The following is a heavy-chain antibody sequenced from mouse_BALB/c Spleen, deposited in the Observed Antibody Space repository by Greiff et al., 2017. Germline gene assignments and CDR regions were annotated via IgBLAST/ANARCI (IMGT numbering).Heavy chain of an antibody. Sequence: QVQLQQSGAELARPGASVKLSCKASGYTFTSYWMQWVKQRPGQGLEWIGAIYPGDGDTRYTHKFKGKATLTADKASSTAYMQLSSLASEDSAVYYCARKGEYYYAMDYWGQGTSVTVSS. CDR1: GYTFTSYW. CDR2: IYPGDGDT. V-gene: IGHV1-87*01. J-gene: IGHJ4*01. CDR3: ARKGEYYYAMDY.